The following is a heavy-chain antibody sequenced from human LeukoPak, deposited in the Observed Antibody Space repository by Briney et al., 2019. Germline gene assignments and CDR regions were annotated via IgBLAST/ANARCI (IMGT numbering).Heavy chain of an antibody. J-gene: IGHJ4*02. CDR1: GLTFSSYA. V-gene: IGHV3-30-3*01. D-gene: IGHD3-10*01. Sequence: GGSLRLSCAASGLTFSSYAMHWVRQAPGKGLEWVAVISYDGSNKYYADSVKGRFTISRDNSKNTLYLQMNSLRAEDTAVYYCARDEDYYGSGRPIDYWGQGTLVTVSS. CDR2: ISYDGSNK. CDR3: ARDEDYYGSGRPIDY.